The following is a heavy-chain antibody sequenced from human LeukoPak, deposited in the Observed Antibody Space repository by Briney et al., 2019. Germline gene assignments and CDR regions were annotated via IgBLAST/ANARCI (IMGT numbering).Heavy chain of an antibody. CDR1: GGSISSYY. CDR3: ARGRGEYYYDSSGYYVYYFDH. V-gene: IGHV4-4*07. CDR2: IYTSGST. J-gene: IGHJ4*02. D-gene: IGHD3-22*01. Sequence: SETLSLTCTVSGGSISSYYWSWIRQPAGKGLEWIGRIYTSGSTNYNPSLKSRVTMSVDTSKNQFSLKLSSVTAADTAVYYCARGRGEYYYDSSGYYVYYFDHWGQGTLVTVSS.